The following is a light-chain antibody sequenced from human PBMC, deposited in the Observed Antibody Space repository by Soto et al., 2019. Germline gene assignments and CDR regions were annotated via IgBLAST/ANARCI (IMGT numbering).Light chain of an antibody. CDR2: AAS. Sequence: IQLTQSPSSLSASVGGRVTIACRACQGISSYLAWYQQKPGKAPQLLIYAASTLQSGVPSRFSGSGSGTDFTLTISSLQPEDFVTYYCQQLKSSPFTFGPGTKVDIK. J-gene: IGKJ3*01. CDR1: QGISSY. CDR3: QQLKSSPFT. V-gene: IGKV1-9*01.